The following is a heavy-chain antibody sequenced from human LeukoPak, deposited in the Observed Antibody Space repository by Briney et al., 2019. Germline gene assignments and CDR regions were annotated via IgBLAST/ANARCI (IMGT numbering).Heavy chain of an antibody. CDR2: IYYSGST. CDR3: ARGTFIAAAEDAFDI. CDR1: GGSISSGDYY. D-gene: IGHD6-13*01. Sequence: SETLSLTCTVSGGSISSGDYYWSWIRQPPGKGLEWIGYIYYSGSTYYNPALKSRVTISVDTSKNQFSLKLSSVTAADTAVYYCARGTFIAAAEDAFDIWGQGTMVTVSS. J-gene: IGHJ3*02. V-gene: IGHV4-30-4*08.